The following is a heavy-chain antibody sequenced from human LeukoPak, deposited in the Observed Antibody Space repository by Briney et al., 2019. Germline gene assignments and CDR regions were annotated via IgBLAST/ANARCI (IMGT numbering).Heavy chain of an antibody. V-gene: IGHV4-39*01. CDR2: IYYSGST. CDR1: GGSISSSSYH. CDR3: ARLPRITMVRGVYYYYYYMDV. D-gene: IGHD3-10*01. J-gene: IGHJ6*03. Sequence: SETLSLTCTVSGGSISSSSYHWGWIRQPPGKGLEWIGSIYYSGSTYYNPSLKSRVTISVDTSKNQFSLKLSSVTAADTAVYYCARLPRITMVRGVYYYYYYMDVWGKGTTVTVSS.